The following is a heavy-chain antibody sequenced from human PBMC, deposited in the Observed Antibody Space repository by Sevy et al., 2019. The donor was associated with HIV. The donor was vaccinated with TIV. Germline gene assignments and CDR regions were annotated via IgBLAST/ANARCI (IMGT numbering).Heavy chain of an antibody. V-gene: IGHV1-2*02. J-gene: IGHJ4*01. D-gene: IGHD1-26*01. CDR2: IDPNNGNS. CDR3: TRDDIYTHPWEFDW. Sequence: ASVKVSCKASGYTFTDYYMHWVRQAPGQGLEWMGWIDPNNGNSNSAQKFQGRLTLTSDMSISTAYMELSWLRSDDTAIYFCTRDDIYTHPWEFDWWSHGALVTVSS. CDR1: GYTFTDYY.